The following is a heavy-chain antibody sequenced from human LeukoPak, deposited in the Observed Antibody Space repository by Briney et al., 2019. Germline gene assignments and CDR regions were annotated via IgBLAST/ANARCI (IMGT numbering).Heavy chain of an antibody. V-gene: IGHV1-46*01. J-gene: IGHJ5*02. CDR1: GYTFTSYY. CDR2: INPSGGST. Sequence: ASVKVSCKASGYTFTSYYMHWVRQAPGQGLVWMGIINPSGGSTSYAQKFQGRVTMTRDTSTSTVYMELSSLRSEDTAVYYCAGYGSGSYYSGFSWGQGTLVTVSS. D-gene: IGHD3-10*01. CDR3: AGYGSGSYYSGFS.